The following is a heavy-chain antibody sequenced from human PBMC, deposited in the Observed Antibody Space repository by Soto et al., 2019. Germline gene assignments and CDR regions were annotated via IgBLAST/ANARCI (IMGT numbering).Heavy chain of an antibody. V-gene: IGHV3-30*18. Sequence: QVPLVESGGGVVQPGRSLRLSCAASGFTFSSYGMHWVRQAPGKGLEWVGVISYDGSSKNYADSVKGRFTISRDNSKNTLYLQMNSLRAEDTAVYYCAKRYRDGYNLVDYWGQGTLVTVSS. J-gene: IGHJ4*02. D-gene: IGHD5-12*01. CDR1: GFTFSSYG. CDR2: ISYDGSSK. CDR3: AKRYRDGYNLVDY.